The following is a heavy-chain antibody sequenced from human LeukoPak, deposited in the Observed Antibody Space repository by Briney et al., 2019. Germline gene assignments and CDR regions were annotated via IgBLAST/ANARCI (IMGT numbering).Heavy chain of an antibody. CDR3: ARDERRITIFGVVIRRNYYYMDV. J-gene: IGHJ6*03. D-gene: IGHD3-3*01. V-gene: IGHV1-18*01. CDR1: GYTFTSYG. Sequence: GASVKVSCKASGYTFTSYGISWVRQAPGQGLEWMGWISAYNGNTNYAQKLQGRVTMTTDTSTSTAYMELRSLRSDDTAVYYCARDERRITIFGVVIRRNYYYMDVWGKGTTVTVSS. CDR2: ISAYNGNT.